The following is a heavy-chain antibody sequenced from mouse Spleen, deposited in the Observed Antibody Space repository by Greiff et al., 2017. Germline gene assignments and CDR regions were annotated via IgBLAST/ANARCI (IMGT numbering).Heavy chain of an antibody. D-gene: IGHD1-1*01. CDR2: ISSGGGNT. J-gene: IGHJ4*01. V-gene: IGHV5-9-3*01. Sequence: EVQLVESGGGLVKLGGSLKLSCAASGFTFSSYAMSWVRQTPEKRLEWVATISSGGGNTYYPDSVKGRFTISRDNAKNTLYLQMSSLKSEDTAMYYCARRIGSSYRYAMDYWGQGTSVTVSS. CDR3: ARRIGSSYRYAMDY. CDR1: GFTFSSYA.